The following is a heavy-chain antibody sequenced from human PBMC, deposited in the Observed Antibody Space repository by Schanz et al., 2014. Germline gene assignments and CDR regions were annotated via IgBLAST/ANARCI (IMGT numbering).Heavy chain of an antibody. J-gene: IGHJ4*02. Sequence: QVQLVQSGAEVKKPGASVKVSCKASGYTFVSYSMHWVRQAPGQGLEWMGIINPSGGGTSYALKFQDRVTVTRDTSTITVYMELSSLRSKDTAVYYCARGSPENIIREELDYWGQGTLVTVSS. CDR2: INPSGGGT. CDR1: GYTFVSYS. D-gene: IGHD3-10*01. V-gene: IGHV1-46*03. CDR3: ARGSPENIIREELDY.